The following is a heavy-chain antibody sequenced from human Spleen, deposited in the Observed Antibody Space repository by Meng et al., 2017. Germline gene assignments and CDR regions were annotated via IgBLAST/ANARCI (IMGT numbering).Heavy chain of an antibody. CDR2: IRSKAYGGST. Sequence: GESLKISCTASGFTFGDYAMSWFRQAPGKGLEWVGFIRSKAYGGSTEYAASVKGRFTISRDYSKSIAYLQMNSLKTEDTAVYYCTSDWQHPHYFDYWGQGILVTVSS. D-gene: IGHD6-13*01. J-gene: IGHJ4*02. CDR3: TSDWQHPHYFDY. V-gene: IGHV3-49*03. CDR1: GFTFGDYA.